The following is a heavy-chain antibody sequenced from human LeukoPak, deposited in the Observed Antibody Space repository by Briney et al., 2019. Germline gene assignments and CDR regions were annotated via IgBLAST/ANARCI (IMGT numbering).Heavy chain of an antibody. CDR1: GGSISSGSYY. CDR3: ARHVDSGSYYPNWFDP. J-gene: IGHJ5*02. D-gene: IGHD1-26*01. V-gene: IGHV4-39*01. CDR2: IYYSGST. Sequence: SETLSLTCTVSGGSISSGSYYWGWIRQPPGKGLEWIGSIYYSGSTYYNPSLKSRVTISVDTSKNQFSLKLSSVTAADTAVYYCARHVDSGSYYPNWFDPWGQGTLVTVSS.